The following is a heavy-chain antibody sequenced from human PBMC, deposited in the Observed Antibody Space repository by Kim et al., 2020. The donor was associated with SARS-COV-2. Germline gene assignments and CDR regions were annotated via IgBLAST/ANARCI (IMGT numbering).Heavy chain of an antibody. Sequence: GGSLRLSCAASGFTFSSYSMNWVRQAPGKGLEWVSSISSSSSYIYYADSVKGRFTISRDNAKNSLYLQMNSLRAEDTAVYYCAGHYYGSGSYPPGYWGQGTLVTVSS. CDR3: AGHYYGSGSYPPGY. V-gene: IGHV3-21*01. J-gene: IGHJ4*02. CDR1: GFTFSSYS. CDR2: ISSSSSYI. D-gene: IGHD3-10*01.